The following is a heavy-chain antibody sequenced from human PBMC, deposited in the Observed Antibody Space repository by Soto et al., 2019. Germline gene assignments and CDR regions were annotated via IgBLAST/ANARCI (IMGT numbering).Heavy chain of an antibody. V-gene: IGHV1-18*01. Sequence: ASVKVSCKASGYTFTSYGISWVRQAPGQGLEWMGWISAYNGNTNYAQKLQGRVTMTTDTSTSTAYMELRSLRSDDTAVYYCARGHGFVVVPAAILRGAFDIWGQGTMVT. J-gene: IGHJ3*02. CDR2: ISAYNGNT. D-gene: IGHD2-2*02. CDR3: ARGHGFVVVPAAILRGAFDI. CDR1: GYTFTSYG.